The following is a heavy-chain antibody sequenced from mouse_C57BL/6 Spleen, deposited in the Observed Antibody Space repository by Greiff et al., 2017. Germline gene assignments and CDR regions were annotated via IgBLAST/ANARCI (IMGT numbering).Heavy chain of an antibody. Sequence: QVQLQQSGAELMKPGASVKLSCKATGYTFTGYWIEWVKQRPGHGLEWIGEILPGSGSTNSNEKFKGKATFTADTSSNTAYMQRSSLTTEDSAIYYCARRGYYYGSSGYFDVWGTGTTVTVSS. CDR3: ARRGYYYGSSGYFDV. D-gene: IGHD1-1*01. J-gene: IGHJ1*03. V-gene: IGHV1-9*01. CDR1: GYTFTGYW. CDR2: ILPGSGST.